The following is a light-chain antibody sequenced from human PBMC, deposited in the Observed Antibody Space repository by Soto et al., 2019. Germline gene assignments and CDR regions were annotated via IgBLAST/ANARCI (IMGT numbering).Light chain of an antibody. Sequence: QSALTQPASVSGFPGQSITISCTGTSSDVGSYNLVSWYQQLPGKAPKFIIYEVNERPSGISDRFSGSKSGNTASLTISGLQGEDEADYYCCSYVGSSILMFGGGTKVTVL. CDR3: CSYVGSSILM. J-gene: IGLJ3*02. V-gene: IGLV2-23*02. CDR2: EVN. CDR1: SSDVGSYNL.